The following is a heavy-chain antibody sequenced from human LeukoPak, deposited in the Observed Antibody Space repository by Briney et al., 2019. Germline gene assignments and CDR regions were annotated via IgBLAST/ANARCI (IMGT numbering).Heavy chain of an antibody. CDR3: TRGSGWSGYDY. D-gene: IGHD6-19*01. V-gene: IGHV3-49*04. CDR2: IRSKTYGGAT. J-gene: IGHJ4*02. Sequence: PGGSLRLSCTTSGFTFGDYAMSWVRQAPGKGLEWAGFIRSKTYGGATEYAASVKGGFTISRDDSKSVAYLQMNSLKTEDTAVYYCTRGSGWSGYDYWGQGTLVTASS. CDR1: GFTFGDYA.